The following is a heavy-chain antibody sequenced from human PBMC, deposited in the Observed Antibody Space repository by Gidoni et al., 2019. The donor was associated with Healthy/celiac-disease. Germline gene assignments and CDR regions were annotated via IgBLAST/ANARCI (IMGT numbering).Heavy chain of an antibody. V-gene: IGHV3-49*03. CDR2: IRSKAYGGTT. J-gene: IGHJ4*02. CDR3: TRTPLEWTRADY. D-gene: IGHD3-3*01. CDR1: GFTFGDYA. Sequence: EVQPVESGGGWVQPGRSLRPSCTASGFTFGDYAMSWFRQAPGKGMEWVGFIRSKAYGGTTEYAASVKGRFTISRDDSKSIAYLQMNSLKTEDTAVYYCTRTPLEWTRADYWGQGTLVTVSS.